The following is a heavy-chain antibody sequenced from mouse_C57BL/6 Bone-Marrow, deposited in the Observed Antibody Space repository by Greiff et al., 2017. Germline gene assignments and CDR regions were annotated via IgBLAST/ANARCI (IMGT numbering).Heavy chain of an antibody. V-gene: IGHV14-3*01. D-gene: IGHD2-3*01. CDR2: IDPASGNT. CDR3: SRKWVYDSYDEIAY. Sequence: VQLQQSVAELVRPGASVKLSCTASGFNIKNNYIHWVQQRPEQGLEGIGRIDPASGNTKYAQKFQGKATLTADTSSNTADLQLSSLTSEDSAIYYCSRKWVYDSYDEIAYWGQGTLVTVSA. CDR1: GFNIKNNY. J-gene: IGHJ3*01.